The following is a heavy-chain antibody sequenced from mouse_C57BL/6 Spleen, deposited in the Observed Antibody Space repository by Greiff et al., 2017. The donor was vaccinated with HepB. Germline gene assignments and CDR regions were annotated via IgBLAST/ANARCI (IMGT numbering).Heavy chain of an antibody. Sequence: EVKLMESEGGLVQPGSSMKLSCTASGFTFSDYYMAWVRQVPEKGLEWVANINYDGSSTYYLDSLKSRFIISRDNAKNILYLQMSSLKSEDTATYYCARGGTYFDVWGTGTTVTVSS. J-gene: IGHJ1*03. CDR1: GFTFSDYY. CDR3: ARGGTYFDV. V-gene: IGHV5-16*01. CDR2: INYDGSST.